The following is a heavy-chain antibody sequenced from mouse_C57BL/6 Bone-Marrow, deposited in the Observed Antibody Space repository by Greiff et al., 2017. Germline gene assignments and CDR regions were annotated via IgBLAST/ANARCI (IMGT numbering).Heavy chain of an antibody. V-gene: IGHV1-81*01. CDR3: ARWEGPRISWFGY. Sequence: VQLQQSGAELARPGASVKMSCKASGYTFTSYGISWVKQRTGKGLEWIGEIYPRCGNTYYNEKFKGKATLTADKSSSTAYMQLRSLTSEDSAVXFCARWEGPRISWFGYWGQGTLVTVSA. CDR2: IYPRCGNT. CDR1: GYTFTSYG. J-gene: IGHJ3*01. D-gene: IGHD4-1*01.